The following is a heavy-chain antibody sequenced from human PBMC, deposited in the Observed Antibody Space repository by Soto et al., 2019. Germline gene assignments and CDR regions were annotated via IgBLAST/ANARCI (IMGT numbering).Heavy chain of an antibody. V-gene: IGHV3-23*01. CDR2: ISGSGGST. CDR3: AKHGRGGTIFEVVNQSYFYYMHV. Sequence: EVQLLESGGGLVQPGGSLRLSCAASGFTFSSYAMSWVRQAPGKGLEWVSAISGSGGSTYYADSVKGRFTISRDNSKNTRYLQVNRLRAEDTPVYYCAKHGRGGTIFEVVNQSYFYYMHVWGKGTTVTVPS. CDR1: GFTFSSYA. D-gene: IGHD3-3*01. J-gene: IGHJ6*03.